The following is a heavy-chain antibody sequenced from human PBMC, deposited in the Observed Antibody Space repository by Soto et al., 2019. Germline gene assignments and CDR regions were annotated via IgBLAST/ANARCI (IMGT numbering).Heavy chain of an antibody. CDR1: GFSFSDYV. D-gene: IGHD1-26*01. Sequence: QVQVVESGGGVGQPGRSLRLSCTASGFSFSDYVMHWVRQPPGKGLEWVAVIWWHGRDIFYEGSVKGRFTISRDNSKNTLYLQMNSLRVEDTAGYYCARDQGGQSGNFIFDNWGQGTLVTVSS. J-gene: IGHJ4*02. CDR2: IWWHGRDI. V-gene: IGHV3-33*01. CDR3: ARDQGGQSGNFIFDN.